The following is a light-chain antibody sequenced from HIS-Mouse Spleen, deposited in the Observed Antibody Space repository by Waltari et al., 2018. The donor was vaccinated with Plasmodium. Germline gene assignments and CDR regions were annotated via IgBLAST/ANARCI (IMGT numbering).Light chain of an antibody. J-gene: IGLJ2*01. CDR1: SSDVGGYNY. Sequence: QSALTQPPSASGSPGQSVTISCTGTSSDVGGYNYVSWYQQHPGKAPTLMIYEVSKRPSGVPDRFSGSKSGNTASLTGSGLQAEDEADYYCSSYAGSNNLVFGGGTKLTVL. CDR3: SSYAGSNNLV. V-gene: IGLV2-8*01. CDR2: EVS.